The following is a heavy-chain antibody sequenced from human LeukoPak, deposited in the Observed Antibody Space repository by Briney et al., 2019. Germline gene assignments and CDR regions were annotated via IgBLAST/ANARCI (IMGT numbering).Heavy chain of an antibody. CDR2: IIPIFGTA. V-gene: IGHV1-69*13. D-gene: IGHD3-16*02. CDR1: GGTFSSYA. J-gene: IGHJ4*02. Sequence: ASVKVSCKASGGTFSSYAISWVRQAPGQGLEWMGGIIPIFGTANYAQKFQGGVTITADESTSTAYMELSSLRSEDTAVYYCAREVITFGGVIVRTYYFDYWGQGTLVTVSS. CDR3: AREVITFGGVIVRTYYFDY.